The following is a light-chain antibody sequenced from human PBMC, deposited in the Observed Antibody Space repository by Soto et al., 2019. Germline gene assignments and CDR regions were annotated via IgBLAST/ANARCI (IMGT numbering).Light chain of an antibody. V-gene: IGKV3-15*01. J-gene: IGKJ3*01. CDR3: QQYNNLRT. Sequence: EIVMTQSPATLSVSPGERATLSCRASQSVSSNLAWYQQKPGQAPRLLIYGASTRATGIPARFSGSGSGTEFTLTISSLQSEDFAVYYCQQYNNLRTFGPGTKVDIK. CDR1: QSVSSN. CDR2: GAS.